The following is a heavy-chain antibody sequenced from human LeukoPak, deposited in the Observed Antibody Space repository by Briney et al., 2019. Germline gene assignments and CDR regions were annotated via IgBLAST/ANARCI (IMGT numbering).Heavy chain of an antibody. J-gene: IGHJ4*02. CDR3: ARDGIGTFDY. CDR2: ISSNGGST. CDR1: GFTFSSYA. D-gene: IGHD1-26*01. Sequence: GGSLRLSCAASGFTFSSYAMHWVRQAPGKGLEYVSAISSNGGSTYYANSVKGRFTISRDNSKNTLYLQMGSLRAEDMAVYYCARDGIGTFDYWGQGTLVTVSS. V-gene: IGHV3-64*01.